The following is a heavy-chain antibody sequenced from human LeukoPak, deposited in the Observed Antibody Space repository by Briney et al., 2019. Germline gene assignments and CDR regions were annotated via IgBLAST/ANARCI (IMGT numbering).Heavy chain of an antibody. CDR3: ARHMQDAFDI. CDR1: GGSISSYY. Sequence: SETLSLTCTVSGGSISSYYWSWIRQPPGKGLEWIGYICYSGSTNYNPSHKSRVTISVDTSKNQFSLKLSSVTAADTAVYYCARHMQDAFDIWGQGTMVTVSS. J-gene: IGHJ3*02. V-gene: IGHV4-59*01. CDR2: ICYSGST.